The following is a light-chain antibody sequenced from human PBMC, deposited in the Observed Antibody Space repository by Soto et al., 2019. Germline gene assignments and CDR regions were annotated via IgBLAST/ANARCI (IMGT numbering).Light chain of an antibody. V-gene: IGKV1-39*01. J-gene: IGKJ3*01. CDR2: AAS. CDR1: QSISSY. CDR3: QQSYSTPRFT. Sequence: DIQMTQSPSSLSASVGDRVTITCRASQSISSYLNWYQQKPGKAPKLLIYAASSLQSGVPSRFSGSGSGTDFTLTISCLQPEEFATYSCQQSYSTPRFTFGPGTKVDIK.